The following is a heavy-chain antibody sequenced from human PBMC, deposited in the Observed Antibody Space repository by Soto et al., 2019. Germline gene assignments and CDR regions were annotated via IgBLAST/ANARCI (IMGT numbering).Heavy chain of an antibody. V-gene: IGHV3-30-3*01. Sequence: PGGSLRLSCAASGFTLSSYAMHWVRQAPGKGLEWVAVISYDGSNKYYADSVKGRFTISRDNSKNTLYLQMNSLRAEDTAVYYCAAALAVARLGLDYWGQGTLVTVSS. D-gene: IGHD6-19*01. CDR2: ISYDGSNK. J-gene: IGHJ4*01. CDR3: AAALAVARLGLDY. CDR1: GFTLSSYA.